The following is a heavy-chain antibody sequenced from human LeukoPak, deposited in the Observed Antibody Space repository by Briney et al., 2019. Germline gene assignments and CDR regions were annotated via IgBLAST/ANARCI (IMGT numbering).Heavy chain of an antibody. CDR1: GFPFSSYT. J-gene: IGHJ5*02. CDR3: AREWIQLWPYNWFDP. D-gene: IGHD5-18*01. CDR2: ISSSGSYI. V-gene: IGHV3-21*06. Sequence: IPGGSLRLSCAASGFPFSSYTFNWVRQAPGKGLEWVSSISSSGSYIYYADSVKGRFTISRDNANNSLQLHMNSLRAEDTAVYYCAREWIQLWPYNWFDPWGQGTLVTVSS.